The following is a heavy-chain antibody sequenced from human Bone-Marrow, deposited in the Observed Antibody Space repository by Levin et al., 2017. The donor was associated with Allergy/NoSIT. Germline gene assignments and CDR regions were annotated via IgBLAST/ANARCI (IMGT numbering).Heavy chain of an antibody. CDR2: IYYSGST. Sequence: SETLSLTCTVSGGSISSSSYYWGWIRQPPGKGLEWIGSIYYSGSTYYNPSLKSRVTISVDTSKNQFSLKLSSVTAADTAVYYCASHSSGWYFFDYWGQGTLVTVSS. V-gene: IGHV4-39*01. CDR3: ASHSSGWYFFDY. CDR1: GGSISSSSYY. J-gene: IGHJ4*02. D-gene: IGHD6-19*01.